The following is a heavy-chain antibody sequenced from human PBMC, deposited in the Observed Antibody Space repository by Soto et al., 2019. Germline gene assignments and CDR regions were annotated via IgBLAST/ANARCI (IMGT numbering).Heavy chain of an antibody. CDR2: ISSSSSTI. Sequence: EVQLVESGGGLVQPGGSLRLSCAASGFTFSSYSMNWVRQAPGKGLEWVSYISSSSSTIYYADSVKGRFTISRDNAKNSLYLKMNSLRAEDTALYDCARHPGLIAEIGWFDPWGQGTLVTVSS. J-gene: IGHJ5*02. CDR3: ARHPGLIAEIGWFDP. D-gene: IGHD6-13*01. CDR1: GFTFSSYS. V-gene: IGHV3-48*01.